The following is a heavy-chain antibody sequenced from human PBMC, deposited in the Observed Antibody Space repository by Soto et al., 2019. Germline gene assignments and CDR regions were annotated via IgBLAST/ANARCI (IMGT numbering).Heavy chain of an antibody. D-gene: IGHD2-8*01. J-gene: IGHJ4*02. CDR3: AKATPQENGLFDY. CDR1: GFTFSSYG. Sequence: GGSLRLSCAASGFTFSSYGMHWVRQAPGKGLEWVAVISYDGSNKYYADSVKGRFTISRDNSKNTLYLQMNSLRAEDTAVYYCAKATPQENGLFDYWGQGTLVTVSS. V-gene: IGHV3-30*18. CDR2: ISYDGSNK.